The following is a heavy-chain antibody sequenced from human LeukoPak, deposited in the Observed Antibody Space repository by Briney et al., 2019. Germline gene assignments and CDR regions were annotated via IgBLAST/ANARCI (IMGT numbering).Heavy chain of an antibody. Sequence: SETLSLTCAVSGYSISRGYHWGWIRQPPGKGLEWIGSIHHSGSTYYNSSLKSQVTISVGTSKNQFSLKVSSVTATDTAVYYGARVDWNPDYWGQGTLVTVSS. V-gene: IGHV4-38-2*01. CDR3: ARVDWNPDY. CDR1: GYSISRGYH. J-gene: IGHJ4*02. D-gene: IGHD1-1*01. CDR2: IHHSGST.